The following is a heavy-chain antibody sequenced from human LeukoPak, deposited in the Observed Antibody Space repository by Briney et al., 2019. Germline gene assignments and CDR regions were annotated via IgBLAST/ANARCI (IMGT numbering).Heavy chain of an antibody. D-gene: IGHD6-19*01. V-gene: IGHV4-59*08. CDR1: RGSISGFV. Sequence: SETLSLTCTVSRGSISGFVWSWIRQPPGEGLDYIGFIYDPGTPTNYNPLLKSRVTLSVDTSKNQFSLNLDSVTAADTAVYYCARLTKGEQWLAYYFDYWGQGALVTVSS. CDR2: IYDPGTPT. CDR3: ARLTKGEQWLAYYFDY. J-gene: IGHJ4*02.